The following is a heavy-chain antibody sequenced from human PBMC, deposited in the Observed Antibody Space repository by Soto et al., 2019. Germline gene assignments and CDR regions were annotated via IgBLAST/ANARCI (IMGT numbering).Heavy chain of an antibody. J-gene: IGHJ6*02. D-gene: IGHD2-15*01. CDR2: MNPNSGNT. CDR3: AREYGLGGSGNTSYYYYGMDV. V-gene: IGHV1-8*01. Sequence: SVTVSCKASGYTFTRYYIKWVRQATGQGLEWMGWMNPNSGNTDYAQKFQARVTMTRNTSISTDYMELSSLGSEDTAVYDCAREYGLGGSGNTSYYYYGMDVWGQGTTVTVSS. CDR1: GYTFTRYY.